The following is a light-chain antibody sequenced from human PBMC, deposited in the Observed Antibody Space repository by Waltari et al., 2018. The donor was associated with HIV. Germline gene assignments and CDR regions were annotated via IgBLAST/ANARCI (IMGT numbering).Light chain of an antibody. CDR1: HTVSSSY. CDR3: QQFGTSRYT. CDR2: GAS. J-gene: IGKJ2*01. V-gene: IGKV3-20*01. Sequence: EIVLPQSPGTLSLSPGERATLSCRASHTVSSSYLAWYQQKPGQAPRLLIYGASSRATGIPDRFSGSGSGTDFTLTISRLEPEDFAVYYCQQFGTSRYTFGRGTNLEIK.